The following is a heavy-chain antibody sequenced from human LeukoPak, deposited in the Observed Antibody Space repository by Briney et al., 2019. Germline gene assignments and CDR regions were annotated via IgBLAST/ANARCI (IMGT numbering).Heavy chain of an antibody. Sequence: TSETLSLTCTVSGGSISSYYWSWIRQPAGKGLEWIGRIYSSGSTNYSPSLKSRVTMSVDTSKNQSSLKLTSVTAADTAVYYCARESRRSYCNEYWGQGTLVTVSS. CDR1: GGSISSYY. D-gene: IGHD3-10*01. V-gene: IGHV4-4*07. CDR3: ARESRRSYCNEY. J-gene: IGHJ4*02. CDR2: IYSSGST.